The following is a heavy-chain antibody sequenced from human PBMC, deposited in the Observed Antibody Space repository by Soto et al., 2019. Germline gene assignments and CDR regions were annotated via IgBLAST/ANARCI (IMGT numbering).Heavy chain of an antibody. J-gene: IGHJ4*02. V-gene: IGHV3-23*01. Sequence: EVQLLESGGGLVQPGGSLRLSCAVSGITFRRHALSWFRQSPGKGLEWVSGISGSGADTHYADSVKCRFTMSRDNSKKTLSLQISRLRADDTSVYYCAKEYGGGTRMITSYFDNWGRGTLVAVSS. CDR1: GITFRRHA. D-gene: IGHD3-16*01. CDR2: ISGSGADT. CDR3: AKEYGGGTRMITSYFDN.